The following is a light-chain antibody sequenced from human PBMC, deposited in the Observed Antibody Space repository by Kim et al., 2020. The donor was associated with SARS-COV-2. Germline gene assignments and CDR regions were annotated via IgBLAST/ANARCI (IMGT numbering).Light chain of an antibody. V-gene: IGLV2-14*03. J-gene: IGLJ1*01. CDR1: SSDVGAYKY. CDR2: DVG. CDR3: TSYTSSSTYV. Sequence: QSITISCAGPSSDVGAYKYVSWYQQHPGKAPKLLIYDVGDRPSGVSNRFSGSKSGNTASLTISGLQAEDEADYYCTSYTSSSTYVFGTGTKVTVL.